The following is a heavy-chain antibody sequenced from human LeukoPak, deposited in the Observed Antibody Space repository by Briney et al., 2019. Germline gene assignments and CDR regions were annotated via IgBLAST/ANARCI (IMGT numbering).Heavy chain of an antibody. Sequence: SETLSVTCTVPVGSTGSSRYYSGWIRQSPGKGLEWIGTIYFDDNTFQNPSLKSRVTMSLDMSKSQFSLRLSSVTAADPAIYYCGAVNGNFWIGYHYFEDWGQGTLVSVSS. CDR1: VGSTGSSRYY. D-gene: IGHD3-3*01. CDR2: IYFDDNT. V-gene: IGHV4-39*01. CDR3: GAVNGNFWIGYHYFED. J-gene: IGHJ4*02.